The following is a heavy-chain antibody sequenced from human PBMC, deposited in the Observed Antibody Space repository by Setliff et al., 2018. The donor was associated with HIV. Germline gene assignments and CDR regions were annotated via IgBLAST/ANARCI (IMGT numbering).Heavy chain of an antibody. J-gene: IGHJ6*04. CDR2: IYTTGST. CDR1: GGSISSYY. Sequence: SETLSLTCTVSGGSISSYYWNWIRQPAGKGLEWIGRIYTTGSTNYNPSLKSRVFMSLDTSKNQFSLTLNSVTAADTAVYYCARLRYGSGIPLDVWGTGISVTVSS. D-gene: IGHD3-10*01. V-gene: IGHV4-4*07. CDR3: ARLRYGSGIPLDV.